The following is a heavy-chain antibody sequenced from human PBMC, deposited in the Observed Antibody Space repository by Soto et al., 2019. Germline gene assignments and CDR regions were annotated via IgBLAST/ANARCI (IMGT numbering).Heavy chain of an antibody. D-gene: IGHD3-3*01. CDR2: ISYNGNTK. J-gene: IGHJ4*02. CDR1: GFTFSNFA. Sequence: GGSLRLSCAASGFTFSNFAVHWVRQAPGKGLEWVALISYNGNTKSYAASVKGRFTISRDNSKNTLYLQMNSLRAEDTAVYYCARDSSHITTFGVGGDYWGQVTLVTVSS. V-gene: IGHV3-30*04. CDR3: ARDSSHITTFGVGGDY.